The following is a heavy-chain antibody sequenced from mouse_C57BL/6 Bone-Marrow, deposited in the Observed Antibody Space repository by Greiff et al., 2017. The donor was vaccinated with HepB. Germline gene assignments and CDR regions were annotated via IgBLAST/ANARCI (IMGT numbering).Heavy chain of an antibody. CDR1: GYTFTSYG. V-gene: IGHV1-81*01. D-gene: IGHD2-4*01. CDR2: IYPRSGNT. J-gene: IGHJ4*01. Sequence: QVQLQQSGAELARPGASVKLSCKASGYTFTSYGISWVKQRTGQGLEWIGEIYPRSGNTYYNEKFKGKATLTADKSSSTAYMELRSLTSEDSAVYFCARGGIYYEYDGRPLYAMDYWGQGTSVTVSS. CDR3: ARGGIYYEYDGRPLYAMDY.